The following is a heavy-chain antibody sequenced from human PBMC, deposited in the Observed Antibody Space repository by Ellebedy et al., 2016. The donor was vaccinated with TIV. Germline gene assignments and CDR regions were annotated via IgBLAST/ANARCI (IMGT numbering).Heavy chain of an antibody. Sequence: PGGSLRLSCVASGFTFSNYNMNWVRQSPGKGLEWVSSIRSTGSDKYYAASVKGRFTISRDNAQDTLFLQMNSLRAEDTAVYFCSRGCSTPDSWGQGTPVIVSS. J-gene: IGHJ4*02. D-gene: IGHD2-15*01. CDR3: SRGCSTPDS. V-gene: IGHV3-21*06. CDR2: IRSTGSDK. CDR1: GFTFSNYN.